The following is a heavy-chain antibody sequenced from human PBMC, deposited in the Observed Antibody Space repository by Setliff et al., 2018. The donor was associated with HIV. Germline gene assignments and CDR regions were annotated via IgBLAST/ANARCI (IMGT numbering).Heavy chain of an antibody. CDR3: TRRGFWYDGKTIDR. V-gene: IGHV4-39*01. CDR2: ISDSGTA. Sequence: SETLSLTCTVSGDSVSSGGYHWGWIRQPPGKGLEWIATISDSGTAYYNPSLKSRVTISLDTSKNQFSLKLTSVTAADTAVYYCTRRGFWYDGKTIDRWGQGTQVTVSS. CDR1: GDSVSSGGYH. D-gene: IGHD1-1*01. J-gene: IGHJ5*02.